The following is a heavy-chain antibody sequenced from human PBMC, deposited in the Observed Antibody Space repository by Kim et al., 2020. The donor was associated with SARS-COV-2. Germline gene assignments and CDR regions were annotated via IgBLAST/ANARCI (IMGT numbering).Heavy chain of an antibody. CDR1: GDSVSSNSAA. D-gene: IGHD3-10*01. CDR2: TYYRSKWYN. Sequence: SQTLSLTCAISGDSVSSNSAAWNWIRQSPSRGLEWLGRTYYRSKWYNDYAVSVKSRITINPDTSKNQFSLQLNSVTPEDTAVYYCARDPESGSGSYNIANWYFDLWGRGTLVTVSS. CDR3: ARDPESGSGSYNIANWYFDL. J-gene: IGHJ2*01. V-gene: IGHV6-1*01.